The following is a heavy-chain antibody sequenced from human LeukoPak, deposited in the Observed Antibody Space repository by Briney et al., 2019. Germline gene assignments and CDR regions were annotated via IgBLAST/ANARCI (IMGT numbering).Heavy chain of an antibody. CDR2: IKEDGTET. CDR3: AKEGRSLQTY. CDR1: GFMFSSNW. D-gene: IGHD5-24*01. Sequence: GVSLRLSCAASGFMFSSNWMSWVRLAPGKGLEWVANIKEDGTETYYVDSVKGRFAISRDNAKNSLYLQMNSLRVEDTAVYYCAKEGRSLQTYWGQGTLVTVSS. J-gene: IGHJ4*02. V-gene: IGHV3-7*03.